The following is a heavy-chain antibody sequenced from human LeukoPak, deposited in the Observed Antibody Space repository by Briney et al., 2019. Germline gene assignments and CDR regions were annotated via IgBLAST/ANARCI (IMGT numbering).Heavy chain of an antibody. J-gene: IGHJ4*02. V-gene: IGHV3-23*01. Sequence: GGSLRLSCAASGFTFSTYGMNWVRQGPGKGLGWVSGISDSGGSTYYADSVKGRFTISRDNSKNTLYLQMNSLRAEDTAVYYCANLHTVSSSVPWGQGTLVTVSS. CDR3: ANLHTVSSSVP. CDR1: GFTFSTYG. D-gene: IGHD6-6*01. CDR2: ISDSGGST.